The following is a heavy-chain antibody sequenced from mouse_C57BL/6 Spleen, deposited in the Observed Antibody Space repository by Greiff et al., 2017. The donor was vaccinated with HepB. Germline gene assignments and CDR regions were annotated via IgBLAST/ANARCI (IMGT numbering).Heavy chain of an antibody. CDR3: AREGYYGRNAMDY. CDR2: IYPGSGST. CDR1: GYTFTSYW. J-gene: IGHJ4*01. V-gene: IGHV1-55*01. Sequence: QVQLQQPGAELVKPGASVKMSCKASGYTFTSYWITWVKQRPGQGLEWIGDIYPGSGSTNYNEKFKSKATLTVDTSSSTAYMQLSSLTSEDSAVYYCAREGYYGRNAMDYWGQGTSVTVSS. D-gene: IGHD1-1*01.